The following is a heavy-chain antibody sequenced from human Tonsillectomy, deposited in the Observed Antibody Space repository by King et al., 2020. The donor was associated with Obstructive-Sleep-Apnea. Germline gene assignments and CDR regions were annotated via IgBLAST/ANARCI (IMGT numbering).Heavy chain of an antibody. CDR1: GFTFSSYA. J-gene: IGHJ2*01. V-gene: IGHV3-23*04. CDR3: AKGRGYNYPNWYFDF. CDR2: ISGSGGNT. Sequence: DVQLVESGGGLVQPGGSLRLSCAASGFTFSSYAMSWVRQAPRKGLEWVSTISGSGGNTYYADSVKGRFTISRDNSKNTLYLQMNSLRAEDTAVYYCAKGRGYNYPNWYFDFWGRGTLVTVSS. D-gene: IGHD5-18*01.